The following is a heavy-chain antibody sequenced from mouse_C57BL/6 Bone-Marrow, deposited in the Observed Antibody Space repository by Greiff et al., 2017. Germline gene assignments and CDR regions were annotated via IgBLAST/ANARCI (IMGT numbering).Heavy chain of an antibody. CDR3: ARGGYDGGFDD. V-gene: IGHV1-18*01. J-gene: IGHJ2*01. D-gene: IGHD2-2*01. CDR1: GYTFTDYN. Sequence: VQLQQPGPELVKPGASVKMSCKASGYTFTDYNMDWVKQSHGKSLEWIGDINPNNGGTIYNQKFKGKATLTVDKSSSTAYMQLRSLTSEDTAVYYCARGGYDGGFDDWGQGTTLTVAS. CDR2: INPNNGGT.